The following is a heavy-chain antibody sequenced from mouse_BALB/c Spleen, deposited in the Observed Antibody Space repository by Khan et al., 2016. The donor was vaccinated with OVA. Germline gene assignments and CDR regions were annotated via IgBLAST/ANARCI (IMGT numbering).Heavy chain of an antibody. D-gene: IGHD2-4*01. Sequence: VQLQQSGTVLARPGASVKMSCKASGYSFTSYWMHWVKQRPGQGLEWIGAIYPGNSDTRYNQKFKGKAKLTAVTSATTAYMELSSLTHEDSAVYYCTRSYDSYYFDYWGQGTTLTVSS. CDR2: IYPGNSDT. V-gene: IGHV1-5*01. J-gene: IGHJ2*01. CDR3: TRSYDSYYFDY. CDR1: GYSFTSYW.